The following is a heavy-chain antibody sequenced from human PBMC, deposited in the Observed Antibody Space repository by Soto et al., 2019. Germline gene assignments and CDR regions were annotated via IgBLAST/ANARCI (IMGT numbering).Heavy chain of an antibody. J-gene: IGHJ1*01. CDR2: INPGDSDT. V-gene: IGHV5-51*01. D-gene: IGHD3-22*01. CDR3: TRPVSTGYYVF. Sequence: PGESLKISCKGSGYSFTNYWVAWVRQMPGKGLEWKGIINPGDSDTRYSPSFQGQVTISADKSFSTAYLQWSSLKASDTAIYYCTRPVSTGYYVFWGQGTLVTVSS. CDR1: GYSFTNYW.